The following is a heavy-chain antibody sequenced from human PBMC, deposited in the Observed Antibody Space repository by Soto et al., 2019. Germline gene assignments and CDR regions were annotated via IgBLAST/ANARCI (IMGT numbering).Heavy chain of an antibody. CDR2: IFSNDEK. V-gene: IGHV2-26*01. Sequence: HVTLKESGHVLVKPTETLTLTCTVSGFSLSNGKVGVSWIRQPPGKALEWLAHIFSNDEKSYRTSLKSRLTISEDTSKSQVVLTLTNVDPVDTATYYCARILFGRSVAGGYFYMDVWGKGTTVTVSS. CDR3: ARILFGRSVAGGYFYMDV. D-gene: IGHD6-19*01. J-gene: IGHJ6*03. CDR1: GFSLSNGKVG.